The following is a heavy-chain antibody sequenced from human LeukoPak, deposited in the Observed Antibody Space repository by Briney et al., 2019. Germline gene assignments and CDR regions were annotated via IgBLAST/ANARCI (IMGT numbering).Heavy chain of an antibody. CDR1: GGSISSYY. J-gene: IGHJ4*02. D-gene: IGHD3-22*01. Sequence: SEALSLTCTVSGGSISSYYWGWIRQPPGKGLEWIGYIYYSGSTNYNPSLKSRVTISVDTSKNRFSLKLSSVTAADTAVYYCARGYYDTSGYWLSFFDFWGQGTLVTVSS. V-gene: IGHV4-59*12. CDR3: ARGYYDTSGYWLSFFDF. CDR2: IYYSGST.